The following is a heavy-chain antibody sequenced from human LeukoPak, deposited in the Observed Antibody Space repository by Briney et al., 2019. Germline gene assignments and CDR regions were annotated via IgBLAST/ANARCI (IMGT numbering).Heavy chain of an antibody. J-gene: IGHJ5*02. V-gene: IGHV1-69*13. CDR2: IIPIFGTA. CDR1: GGTFSSYA. CDR3: TGGWYYYGSGSHPFDP. Sequence: SVKVSCKASGGTFSSYAISWVRQAPGQGLELMGGIIPIFGTANYAQKFQGRVTITADESTSTAYMELSSLRSEDTAVYYCTGGWYYYGSGSHPFDPWGQGTLVTVSS. D-gene: IGHD3-10*01.